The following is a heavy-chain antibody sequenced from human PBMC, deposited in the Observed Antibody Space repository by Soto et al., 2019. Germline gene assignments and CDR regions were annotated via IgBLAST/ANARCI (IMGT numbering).Heavy chain of an antibody. CDR3: ARQVGGAGPRGWFDP. V-gene: IGHV4-39*01. J-gene: IGHJ5*02. CDR1: GGSISSSSYY. D-gene: IGHD1-26*01. Sequence: QLQLQESGPGLVKPSETLSLTCTVSGGSISSSSYYWGWIRQPPGKGLEWIGSIYYSGSTYYNPSLKSRVTISVDTSKNQFSLKLSSVTAADTAVYYCARQVGGAGPRGWFDPWGQGTLVTVSS. CDR2: IYYSGST.